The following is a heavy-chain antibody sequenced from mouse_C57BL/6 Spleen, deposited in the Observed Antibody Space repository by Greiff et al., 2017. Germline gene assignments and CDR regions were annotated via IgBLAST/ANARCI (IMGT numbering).Heavy chain of an antibody. CDR2: IDPSDSYT. J-gene: IGHJ2*01. Sequence: QVQLQQPGAELVRPGTSVKLSCKASGYTFTSYWMHWVKQRPGQGLEWIGVIDPSDSYTNYNQKFKGKATLTVDTSSSTAYMHLSSLTSEDSAVYYCARGGVDYWGQGTTLTVSS. CDR3: ARGGVDY. CDR1: GYTFTSYW. V-gene: IGHV1-59*01.